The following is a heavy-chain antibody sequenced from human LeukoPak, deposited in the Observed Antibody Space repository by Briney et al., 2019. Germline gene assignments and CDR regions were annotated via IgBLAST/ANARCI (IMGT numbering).Heavy chain of an antibody. V-gene: IGHV3-21*01. CDR3: ASSLYYDSSGYMRGLYYFDY. CDR2: MSSTSSFI. J-gene: IGHJ4*02. D-gene: IGHD3-22*01. Sequence: GGSLRLSCAASGFTFSSYSMNWVRQAPGEGLEWVSSMSSTSSFIYYADSVKGRFTISRDNAKDSLYLQMNSLTAEDTAVYYCASSLYYDSSGYMRGLYYFDYWGQGTLVTVSS. CDR1: GFTFSSYS.